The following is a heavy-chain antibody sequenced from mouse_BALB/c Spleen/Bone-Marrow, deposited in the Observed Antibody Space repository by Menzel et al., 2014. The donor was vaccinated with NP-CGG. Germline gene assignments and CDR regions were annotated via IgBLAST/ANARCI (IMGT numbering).Heavy chain of an antibody. Sequence: QVQLQQSGPGLVAPSQSLSISCTVSGFSLTSYGVHWVRQPPGQGLEWLGVIWAGGSTNYNSALMPRLSINKDNSKSQVFLKMNSLQTDDTAMYYCAREGRGYYGSSGAAMDYWGQGTTVTVSS. D-gene: IGHD1-1*01. V-gene: IGHV2-9*02. J-gene: IGHJ4*01. CDR1: GFSLTSYG. CDR2: IWAGGST. CDR3: AREGRGYYGSSGAAMDY.